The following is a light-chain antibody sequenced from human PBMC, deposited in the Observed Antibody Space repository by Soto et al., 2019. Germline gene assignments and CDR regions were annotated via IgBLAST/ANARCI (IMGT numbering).Light chain of an antibody. CDR1: QSVTSSY. V-gene: IGKV3-20*01. J-gene: IGKJ4*01. Sequence: EIVLTQSPGTLSLSPGERATLSCRASQSVTSSYLAWYQQKPGQAPRLLIYAASSRATGIPDRFSGSGSGTDFTLTISRLEPEDFAVYYCLQYGYSPTFGGGTKVEIK. CDR2: AAS. CDR3: LQYGYSPT.